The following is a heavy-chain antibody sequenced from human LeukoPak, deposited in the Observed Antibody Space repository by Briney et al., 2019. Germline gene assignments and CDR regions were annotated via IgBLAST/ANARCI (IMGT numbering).Heavy chain of an antibody. CDR1: GYTFSTYD. D-gene: IGHD2-2*01. V-gene: IGHV1-8*03. CDR2: MNPNSGST. J-gene: IGHJ5*02. CDR3: SRGSYCSSSSCYQDLFGP. Sequence: ASVKVSCKASGYTFSTYDINWVRQATGQGLEWMGWMNPNSGSTGYAQKFQGRVTITRNTSISTTYMELSSLGSEDTAVYYCSRGSYCSSSSCYQDLFGPWGQGTLVTVSS.